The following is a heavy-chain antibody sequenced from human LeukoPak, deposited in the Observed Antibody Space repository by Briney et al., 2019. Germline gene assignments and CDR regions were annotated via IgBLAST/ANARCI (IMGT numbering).Heavy chain of an antibody. J-gene: IGHJ4*02. Sequence: WASVKVSCKPSGGTFYNYTISWVRQAPGQGLEWMGGIIPLFDTVNYAQKFQGRVTITTDESTTTAYMELSSLRYEDTAAYYCARGEYSMVRGAPDWGQGTLVTVSS. CDR2: IIPLFDTV. D-gene: IGHD3-10*01. V-gene: IGHV1-69*05. CDR3: ARGEYSMVRGAPD. CDR1: GGTFYNYT.